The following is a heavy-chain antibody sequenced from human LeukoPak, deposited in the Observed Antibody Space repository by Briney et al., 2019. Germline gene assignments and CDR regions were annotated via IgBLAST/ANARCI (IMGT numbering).Heavy chain of an antibody. Sequence: HXVRQAPGKXXEWVAFIRYDGSNKYYAGSVKGRFTISRDNSKNTLYLQMNSLRAEDTAVYYCASYIQSDAFDIWGQGTMVTVSS. D-gene: IGHD5-18*01. CDR3: ASYIQSDAFDI. CDR2: IRYDGSNK. V-gene: IGHV3-30*02. J-gene: IGHJ3*02.